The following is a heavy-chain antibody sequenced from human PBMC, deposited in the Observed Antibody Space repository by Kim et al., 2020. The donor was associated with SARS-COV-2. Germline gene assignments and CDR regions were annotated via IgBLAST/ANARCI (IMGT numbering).Heavy chain of an antibody. CDR1: GFTFSSYW. CDR3: ARDGDLYSSGKDAFDI. D-gene: IGHD6-19*01. J-gene: IGHJ3*02. CDR2: IKQDGNQK. Sequence: GGSLRLSCAASGFTFSSYWMTLVRQAPGKGLGWVANIKQDGNQKYYVDSVKGRCTISRDNAKNSLYLQMNSLRAEDTAVYYCARDGDLYSSGKDAFDIWG. V-gene: IGHV3-7*01.